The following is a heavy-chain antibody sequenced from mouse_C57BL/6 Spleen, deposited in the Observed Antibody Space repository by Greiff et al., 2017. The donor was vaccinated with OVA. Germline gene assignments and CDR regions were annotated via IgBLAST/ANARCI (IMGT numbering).Heavy chain of an antibody. CDR2: TSSGSSTI. V-gene: IGHV5-17*01. CDR1: GFTFSDYG. J-gene: IGHJ4*01. Sequence: EVHLVESGGGLVKPGGSLKLSCAASGFTFSDYGMHWVRQAPEKGLEWVAYTSSGSSTIYYADTVKGRFTISRDNAKNTLFLQMTSLRSEDTAMYYCASGYSYAMDYWGQGTSVTVSS. D-gene: IGHD2-3*01. CDR3: ASGYSYAMDY.